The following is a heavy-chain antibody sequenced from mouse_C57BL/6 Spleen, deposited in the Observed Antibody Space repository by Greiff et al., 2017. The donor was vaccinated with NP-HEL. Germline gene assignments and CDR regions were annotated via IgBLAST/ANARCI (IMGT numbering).Heavy chain of an antibody. D-gene: IGHD1-1*01. V-gene: IGHV5-4*01. CDR1: GFTFSSYA. CDR2: ISDGGSYT. Sequence: EVQRVESGGGLVKPGGSLKLSCAASGFTFSSYAMSCVRQTPEKRLEWVATISDGGSYTYYPDNVKGRFTISRDNAKNNLYLQMSHLKSEDTAMYYCARDITTVVATDYAMDYWGQGTSVTVSS. CDR3: ARDITTVVATDYAMDY. J-gene: IGHJ4*01.